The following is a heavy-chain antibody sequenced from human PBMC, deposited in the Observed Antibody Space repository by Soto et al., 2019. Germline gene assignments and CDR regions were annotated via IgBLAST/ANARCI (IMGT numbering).Heavy chain of an antibody. CDR2: IYPSVSS. J-gene: IGHJ4*02. Sequence: ETLSHTCSVSGFAIRRGYYWSCVRQPPGKGLEWIGSIYPSVSSYHNPSLATRLRLSIDTSKNQFTLNLTSVTAADTALYFCAREKVGTTFFDNWGQGIQVTVSS. CDR1: GFAIRRGYY. D-gene: IGHD1-1*01. CDR3: AREKVGTTFFDN. V-gene: IGHV4-38-2*02.